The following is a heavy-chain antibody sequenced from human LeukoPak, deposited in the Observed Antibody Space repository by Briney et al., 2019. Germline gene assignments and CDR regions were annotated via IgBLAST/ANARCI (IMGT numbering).Heavy chain of an antibody. CDR2: IYHSGST. V-gene: IGHV4-38-2*01. CDR1: GYSISSGYY. Sequence: SETLSLTCAVSGYSISSGYYWGWIRQPPGKGLEWIGSIYHSGSTYYNPSLKSRITISVDTSKNQFSLKLSSVTAADTAVYSCARHHSSGWNNCFDPWGQGTLVTVSS. D-gene: IGHD6-19*01. CDR3: ARHHSSGWNNCFDP. J-gene: IGHJ5*02.